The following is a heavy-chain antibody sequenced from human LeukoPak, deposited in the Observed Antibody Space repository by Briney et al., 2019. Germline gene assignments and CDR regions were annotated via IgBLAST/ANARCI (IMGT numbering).Heavy chain of an antibody. Sequence: PSETLSLTCTASGGSISSSSYYWGWIRQPPGKGLEWIGSIYYSGSTYYNPSLKSRVTISVDTSKNQFSLKLSSVTAADTAVYYCARQGYCSGGSCYPTSDYWGQGTLVTVSS. CDR2: IYYSGST. CDR1: GGSISSSSYY. CDR3: ARQGYCSGGSCYPTSDY. V-gene: IGHV4-39*01. D-gene: IGHD2-15*01. J-gene: IGHJ4*02.